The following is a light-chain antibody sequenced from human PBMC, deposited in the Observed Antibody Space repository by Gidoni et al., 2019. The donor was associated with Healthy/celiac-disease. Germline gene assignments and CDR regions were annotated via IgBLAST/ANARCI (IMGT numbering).Light chain of an antibody. CDR1: QCISSY. V-gene: IGKV1-39*01. Sequence: DIQITQSPSSLSASVGDRVTITCRASQCISSYLNWYQQQPGKATKLLIYAASSLHSGVPSRFSGSGSGTDFTLTISSLQPGDFATYYCQQSYSTLRFTFGPGTKVDIK. CDR3: QQSYSTLRFT. CDR2: AAS. J-gene: IGKJ3*01.